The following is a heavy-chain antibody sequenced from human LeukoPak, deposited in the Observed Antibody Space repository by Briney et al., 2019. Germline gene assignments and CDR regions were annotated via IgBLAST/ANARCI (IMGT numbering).Heavy chain of an antibody. CDR3: AKEQWLGRYYYGMDV. J-gene: IGHJ6*02. D-gene: IGHD6-19*01. CDR2: IYSGGST. Sequence: GGSLRLSCAASGFTVSSNYMSWVRQAPGKGLEWVSVIYSGGSTYYADSVKGRFTISRDNSKNTLYLQMNSLRAEDTAVYYCAKEQWLGRYYYGMDVWGQGTTVTVSS. CDR1: GFTVSSNY. V-gene: IGHV3-53*01.